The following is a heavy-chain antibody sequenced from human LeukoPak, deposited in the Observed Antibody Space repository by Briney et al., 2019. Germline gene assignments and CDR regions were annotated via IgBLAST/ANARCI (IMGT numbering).Heavy chain of an antibody. CDR2: ISYDETNK. D-gene: IGHD1-1*01. CDR1: GFTFTNYA. CDR3: ARDAVTLYNWNDEGDAFDI. J-gene: IGHJ3*02. Sequence: GRSLRLSCAASGFTFTNYAMHWVRQAPGKGLEWVAVISYDETNKYYEDSVKGRFTISRDSSKNTLYLQMSSLRDEDTAVYYCARDAVTLYNWNDEGDAFDIWGQGTMVTVSS. V-gene: IGHV3-30*04.